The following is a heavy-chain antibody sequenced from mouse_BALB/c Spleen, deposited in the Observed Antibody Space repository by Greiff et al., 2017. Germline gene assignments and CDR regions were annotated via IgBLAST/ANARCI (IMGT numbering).Heavy chain of an antibody. Sequence: VQLKESGPGLVKPSQSLSLTCTVTGYSITSDYAWNWIRQFPGNKLEWMGYISYSGSTSYNPSLKSRISITRDTSKNQFFLQLNSVTTEDTATYYCARWDDYDVGYYAMDYWGQGTSVTVSS. CDR1: GYSITSDYA. J-gene: IGHJ4*01. D-gene: IGHD2-4*01. CDR3: ARWDDYDVGYYAMDY. CDR2: ISYSGST. V-gene: IGHV3-2*02.